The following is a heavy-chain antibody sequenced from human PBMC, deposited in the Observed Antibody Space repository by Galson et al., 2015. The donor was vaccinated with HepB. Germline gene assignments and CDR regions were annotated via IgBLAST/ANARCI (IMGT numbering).Heavy chain of an antibody. CDR3: ARGGAAAPTGRFDP. CDR2: ISSSSSYI. J-gene: IGHJ5*02. CDR1: GFTFSSYS. V-gene: IGHV3-21*01. D-gene: IGHD6-13*01. Sequence: SLRLSCAASGFTFSSYSMNWVRQAPGKGLEWVSSISSSSSYIYYADSVKGRFTISRDNAKNSLYLQMNSLRAEDTAVYYCARGGAAAPTGRFDPWGQGTLVTVSS.